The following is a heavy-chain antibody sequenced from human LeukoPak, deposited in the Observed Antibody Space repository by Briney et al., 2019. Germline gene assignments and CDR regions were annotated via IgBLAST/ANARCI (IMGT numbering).Heavy chain of an antibody. D-gene: IGHD3-22*01. J-gene: IGHJ4*02. CDR3: AKVVNSGYYYYFDY. Sequence: PGGSLRLSCAASGFTFSSYAMSWVRQAPGKGLEWVSAISGSGSGTYYPDSVRGRFTISRDSSKNTLYLQTNSLRVEDTAIYYCAKVVNSGYYYYFDYWGQGTLVTVSS. CDR2: ISGSGSGT. CDR1: GFTFSSYA. V-gene: IGHV3-23*01.